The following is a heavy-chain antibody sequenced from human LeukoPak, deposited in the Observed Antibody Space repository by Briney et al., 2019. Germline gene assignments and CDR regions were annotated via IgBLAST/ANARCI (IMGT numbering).Heavy chain of an antibody. Sequence: PGGSLRLSCAASGFTFSSYALSWVRQAPGKGLEWVSAINYSGGTTYYADSVKGRFTISRDNSKYTLYLRMNSLRVEDTAVYFCAKVGTWTYWGQGTLVTVSS. CDR2: INYSGGTT. V-gene: IGHV3-23*01. CDR3: AKVGTWTY. J-gene: IGHJ4*02. D-gene: IGHD3/OR15-3a*01. CDR1: GFTFSSYA.